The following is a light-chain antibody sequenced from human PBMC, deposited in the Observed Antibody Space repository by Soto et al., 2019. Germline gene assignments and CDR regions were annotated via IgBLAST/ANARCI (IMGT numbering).Light chain of an antibody. CDR2: YDS. J-gene: IGLJ2*01. V-gene: IGLV3-21*04. CDR1: NIGSKS. Sequence: YELTQPPSVSVAPGKTARITCGGNNIGSKSVHWYQQKPGQAPVLVIYYDSDRPSGIPERFSGSNSGNTATLTISRVEAGDEADYYCQVWDSSSDRVFGGGTKVTVL. CDR3: QVWDSSSDRV.